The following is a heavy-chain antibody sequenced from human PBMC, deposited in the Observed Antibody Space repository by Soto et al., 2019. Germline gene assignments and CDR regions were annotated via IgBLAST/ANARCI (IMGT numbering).Heavy chain of an antibody. D-gene: IGHD4-17*01. Sequence: GASVKVSCKVSGYTLTELSMHWVRQAPGKGLEWMGGFDPEDGETIYAQKFQGRVTMTEDTSTDTAYMELSSLRSEDTAVYCCASVKGDYGDYGGRYYYYMDVWGKGTTVTVSS. V-gene: IGHV1-24*01. CDR3: ASVKGDYGDYGGRYYYYMDV. J-gene: IGHJ6*03. CDR2: FDPEDGET. CDR1: GYTLTELS.